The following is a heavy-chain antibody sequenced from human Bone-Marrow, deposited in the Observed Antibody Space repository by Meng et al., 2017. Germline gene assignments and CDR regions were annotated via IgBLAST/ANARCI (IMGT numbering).Heavy chain of an antibody. D-gene: IGHD2-21*01. Sequence: QVQLQESGPGLVKPSQTLSLTCTSSGGSISSGDSYWSWIRQPPGKGLEWIGYIYNSGSTYYNPSLKSRVTISVDTSKNQFSLKLRFVTAADTAVYYCAREGRSHQVGVSVYWGQGNLVTVSS. J-gene: IGHJ4*02. CDR1: GGSISSGDSY. V-gene: IGHV4-30-4*01. CDR2: IYNSGST. CDR3: AREGRSHQVGVSVY.